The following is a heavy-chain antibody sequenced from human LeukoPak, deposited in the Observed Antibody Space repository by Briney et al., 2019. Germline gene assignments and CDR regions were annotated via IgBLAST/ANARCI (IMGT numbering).Heavy chain of an antibody. J-gene: IGHJ4*02. CDR3: ASRDGSGSYYNEY. CDR1: GYTFTSYG. CDR2: ISAYNGNT. D-gene: IGHD3-10*01. Sequence: ASVKVSCKASGYTFTSYGISWVRQAPGQGLEWMGWISAYNGNTNYAQKLQGRVTITADKSTSTAYMELSSLRSEDTAVYYCASRDGSGSYYNEYWGQGTLVTVSS. V-gene: IGHV1-18*01.